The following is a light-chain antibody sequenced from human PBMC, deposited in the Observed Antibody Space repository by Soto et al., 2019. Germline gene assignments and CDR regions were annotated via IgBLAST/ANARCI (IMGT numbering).Light chain of an antibody. CDR1: QSVSRN. CDR2: DVS. V-gene: IGKV3-11*01. Sequence: IVLTQSPATLSLSPGERATLSCRASQSVSRNLAWFQQKPCQAPRLLMFDVSNRAAGIPARFSGSGSGTDFTLTISSLEPEDFAVYYCQQRSSWPWTFGQGTKVEIK. CDR3: QQRSSWPWT. J-gene: IGKJ1*01.